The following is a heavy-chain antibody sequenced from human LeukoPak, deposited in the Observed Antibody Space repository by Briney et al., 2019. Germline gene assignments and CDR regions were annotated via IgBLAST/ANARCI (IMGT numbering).Heavy chain of an antibody. J-gene: IGHJ5*02. CDR3: AREDNAKFDP. V-gene: IGHV3-74*01. D-gene: IGHD5-24*01. Sequence: GGSLRLSCAASGFTFNIYWMHWVRHVPGKGPLWVARISNDGSNTTYADAVKGRFTISRDNANNMVYLQMDRLRADDTAIYYCAREDNAKFDPWGQGTLVTVSS. CDR1: GFTFNIYW. CDR2: ISNDGSNT.